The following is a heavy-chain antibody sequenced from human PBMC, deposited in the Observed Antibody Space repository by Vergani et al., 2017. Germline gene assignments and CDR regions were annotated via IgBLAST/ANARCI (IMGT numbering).Heavy chain of an antibody. J-gene: IGHJ4*02. CDR3: ARDEDGDYFFGY. CDR2: ISSSSSYI. Sequence: EVQLVESGGGLVKPGGSLRLSCAASGFTFSSYSMNWVRQAPGKGLEWVSSISSSSSYIYYADSVKGRFTISRDNAKNSLYLQMNSLRAEDTAVYYCARDEDGDYFFGYWGQGTLVTVSS. V-gene: IGHV3-21*01. CDR1: GFTFSSYS. D-gene: IGHD4-17*01.